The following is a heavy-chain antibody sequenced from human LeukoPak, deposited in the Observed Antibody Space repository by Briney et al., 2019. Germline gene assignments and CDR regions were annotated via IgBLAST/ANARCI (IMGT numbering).Heavy chain of an antibody. CDR3: ARDGASWCDYHDLDY. V-gene: IGHV1-2*02. CDR2: INPNSGGT. CDR1: GYTFTGYY. J-gene: IGHJ4*02. D-gene: IGHD2-21*01. Sequence: ASVKVSCKASGYTFTGYYMHWVRQVPGQQPEWMGWINPNSGGTKYAEKFEGRVTLTRDTSITTMYMELRGLTSDDMAVYYCARDGASWCDYHDLDYWGQGTQVTVSS.